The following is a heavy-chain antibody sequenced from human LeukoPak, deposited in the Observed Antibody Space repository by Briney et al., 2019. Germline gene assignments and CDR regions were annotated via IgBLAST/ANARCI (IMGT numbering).Heavy chain of an antibody. V-gene: IGHV1-69*06. Sequence: EASEKVSCKASGGSFTSYAISWVRQAPGQGLEWMGGIIPIFGTANYAQKFQGRVTITADKSTSTAYMELSSLRSEDTAVYYCVCYYGSGSYQKYYFDYWGQGTLVTVSS. CDR2: IIPIFGTA. CDR3: VCYYGSGSYQKYYFDY. J-gene: IGHJ4*02. CDR1: GGSFTSYA. D-gene: IGHD3-10*01.